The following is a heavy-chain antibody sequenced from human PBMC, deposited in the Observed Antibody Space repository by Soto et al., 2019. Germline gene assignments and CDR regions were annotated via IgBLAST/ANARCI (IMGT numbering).Heavy chain of an antibody. CDR1: GGSISSYY. D-gene: IGHD3-9*01. V-gene: IGHV4-59*08. J-gene: IGHJ3*02. Sequence: SETLSLTCTVAGGSISSYYWSWIRQPPGKGLEWIGYIYYSGSTNYNPSLKSRVTISVDTSKNQFSLKLSSVTAADTAVYYCARGYYDILTGYYNDAFDIWGQGTMVTVSS. CDR3: ARGYYDILTGYYNDAFDI. CDR2: IYYSGST.